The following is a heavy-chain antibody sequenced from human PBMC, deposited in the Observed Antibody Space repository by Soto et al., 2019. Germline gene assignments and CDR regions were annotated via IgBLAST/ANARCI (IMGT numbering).Heavy chain of an antibody. CDR1: GGSISYYY. Sequence: PSETLSLTCTISGGSISYYYWSWIRQPPGRGLEWIGYNHYTGNTNYNPSLKSRITISLDTSKNQFSLRLTSVTAADTAIYYCARGTWFDYWGPGILVTVS. CDR2: NHYTGNT. CDR3: ARGTWFDY. J-gene: IGHJ4*02. V-gene: IGHV4-59*01.